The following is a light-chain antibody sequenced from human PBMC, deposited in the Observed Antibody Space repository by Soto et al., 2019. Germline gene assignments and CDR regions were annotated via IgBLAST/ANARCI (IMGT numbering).Light chain of an antibody. V-gene: IGLV2-11*01. CDR3: CTYAVSLHV. Sequence: QSVLTQPRSVSGSPGQSVTISCTGASSDVGAYNYVSWYQQHPGKAPKLMIYDVSTRPSGVPDRFSGSKSGTTASLTISGLQAEDDADYYCCTYAVSLHVVVTGTKVTVL. CDR1: SSDVGAYNY. J-gene: IGLJ1*01. CDR2: DVS.